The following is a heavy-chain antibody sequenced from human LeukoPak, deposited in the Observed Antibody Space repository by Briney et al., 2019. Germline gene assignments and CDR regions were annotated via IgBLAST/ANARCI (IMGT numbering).Heavy chain of an antibody. CDR1: GYTFTSYG. V-gene: IGHV1-18*01. Sequence: GASVKVSCKASGYTFTSYGISWVRQVPGQGLEWMGWISIYNGETNYAEKVQGRVTLTTDTSTNTAYMEMRSLRSDDTAIYYCARGVDDFGDFCFDYWGRGTQVTVSS. CDR3: ARGVDDFGDFCFDY. J-gene: IGHJ4*02. D-gene: IGHD4-17*01. CDR2: ISIYNGET.